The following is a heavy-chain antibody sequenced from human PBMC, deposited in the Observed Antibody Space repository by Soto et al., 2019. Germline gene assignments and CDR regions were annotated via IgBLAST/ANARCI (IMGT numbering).Heavy chain of an antibody. J-gene: IGHJ6*02. CDR3: ATLSSIAAAGPRSFLSVRGYYGMDV. Sequence: GASVKVSCKASGGTFSSYAISWVRQAPGQGLEWMGGIIPIFGTANYAQKFQGRVTITADESTSTAYMELSSLRSEDTAVYYCATLSSIAAAGPRSFLSVRGYYGMDVWGQGTTVTVSS. V-gene: IGHV1-69*13. D-gene: IGHD6-13*01. CDR2: IIPIFGTA. CDR1: GGTFSSYA.